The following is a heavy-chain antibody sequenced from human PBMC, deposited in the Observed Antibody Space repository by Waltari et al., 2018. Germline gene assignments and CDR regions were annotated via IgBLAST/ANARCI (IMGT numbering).Heavy chain of an antibody. CDR2: INPNSGGT. J-gene: IGHJ6*02. CDR1: GYTLHGYY. V-gene: IGHV1-2*02. CDR3: ARDRLPRPAYYYYYGMDV. Sequence: QVQLVQSGAEVKKPGASVKVSCKASGYTLHGYYMPWVRQAPGPGLEWMGWINPNSGGTNYAQKFQGRVTMTRDTSISTAYMELSRLRSDDTAVYYCARDRLPRPAYYYYYGMDVWGQGTTVTVSS.